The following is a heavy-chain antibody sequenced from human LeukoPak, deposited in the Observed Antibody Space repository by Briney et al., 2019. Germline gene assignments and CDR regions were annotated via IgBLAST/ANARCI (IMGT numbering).Heavy chain of an antibody. V-gene: IGHV1-18*01. CDR2: ISAYNGNT. D-gene: IGHD3-22*01. CDR1: GYTFTTYG. J-gene: IGHJ4*02. CDR3: ARDHYYDSSGYYGLEY. Sequence: ASVKVSCKASGYTFTTYGISWVRQAPGQGLEWMGWISAYNGNTNYAQKLQGRVTMTTDTSTSTAYMDLRSLRSDDTAVYYCARDHYYDSSGYYGLEYWGQGTLVTVSS.